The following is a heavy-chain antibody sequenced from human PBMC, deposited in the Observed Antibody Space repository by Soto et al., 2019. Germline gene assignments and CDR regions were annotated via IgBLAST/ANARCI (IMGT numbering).Heavy chain of an antibody. V-gene: IGHV1-18*01. J-gene: IGHJ3*02. Sequence: ASVKVSCKASGYTFTSYGISWVRQAPGQGLEWMGWISAYNGNTNYARKLQGRVTMTTDTSTSTAYMELRSLRSDDTAVYYCARVKNGAAKYQIGAFDIWGQGKMVTVSS. CDR3: ARVKNGAAKYQIGAFDI. CDR1: GYTFTSYG. D-gene: IGHD2-15*01. CDR2: ISAYNGNT.